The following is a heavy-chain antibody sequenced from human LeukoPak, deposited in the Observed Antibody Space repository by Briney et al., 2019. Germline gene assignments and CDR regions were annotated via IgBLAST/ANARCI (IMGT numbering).Heavy chain of an antibody. J-gene: IGHJ3*02. V-gene: IGHV3-30-3*01. D-gene: IGHD3-10*01. CDR1: GFTFSSYA. CDR2: ISYDGSNK. Sequence: PGGSLRLSCAASGFTFSSYAMHWVRQAPGKGLEWVAVISYDGSNKYYADSVKGRFTISRDNSKNTLYLQMNSLRAEDTALYYCAKDTMIRGRDDAFDIWGQGTMVTVSS. CDR3: AKDTMIRGRDDAFDI.